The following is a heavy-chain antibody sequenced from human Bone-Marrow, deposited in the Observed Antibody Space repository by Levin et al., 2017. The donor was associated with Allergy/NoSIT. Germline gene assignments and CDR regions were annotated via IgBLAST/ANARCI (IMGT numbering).Heavy chain of an antibody. CDR3: AHRPRLAVTATNWFDP. D-gene: IGHD2-21*02. J-gene: IGHJ5*02. Sequence: SGPTLVKPTQTLTLTCTFSGFSLSTSGVGVGWIRQPPGKALEWLALIYWDDDKRYSPSLKSRLTITKDTSKNQVVLTMTNMDPVDTATYYCAHRPRLAVTATNWFDPWGQGTLVTVSS. V-gene: IGHV2-5*02. CDR1: GFSLSTSGVG. CDR2: IYWDDDK.